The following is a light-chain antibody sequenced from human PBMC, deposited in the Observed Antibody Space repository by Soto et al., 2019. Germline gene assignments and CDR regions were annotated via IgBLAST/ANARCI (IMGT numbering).Light chain of an antibody. V-gene: IGKV3-11*01. CDR1: QSLDIY. CDR2: DAS. J-gene: IGKJ4*01. CDR3: QQRNAFA. Sequence: ERVLTQSPDTLSLSPGETATLSCRASQSLDIYLAWYQQKPGQAPRLLVYDASNRAIGIPPRFSGSGSGTDFTLTISGLEPDDFAVYYCQQRNAFAFGGGTKVELK.